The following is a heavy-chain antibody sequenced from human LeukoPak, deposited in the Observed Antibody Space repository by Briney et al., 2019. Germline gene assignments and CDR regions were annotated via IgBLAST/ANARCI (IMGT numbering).Heavy chain of an antibody. D-gene: IGHD2-2*03. CDR1: GFTFDDYG. CDR2: INWNGGST. CDR3: ARDGYCSSTSCSTGY. J-gene: IGHJ4*02. Sequence: GGSLRLSCAASGFTFDDYGMSWVRHAPGKGLEWVSGINWNGGSTGYADSVKGRFTISRDNAKNSLYLQMNSLRAEDTALYYCARDGYCSSTSCSTGYWGQGTLVTVSS. V-gene: IGHV3-20*04.